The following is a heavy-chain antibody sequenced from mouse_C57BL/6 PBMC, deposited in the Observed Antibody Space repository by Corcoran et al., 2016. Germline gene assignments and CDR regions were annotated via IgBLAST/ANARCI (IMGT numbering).Heavy chain of an antibody. J-gene: IGHJ2*01. D-gene: IGHD3-3*01. CDR1: GYTFTTYG. Sequence: IQLVQSGPELKKPGETVKISCKASGYTFTTYGMSWVKQAPGKGLKWMGWINTYSGVPTYADDFKGRFAFSLETSASTAYLQINNLKNEDTATYFCARKEGGLDYWGQGTTLTVSS. CDR2: INTYSGVP. CDR3: ARKEGGLDY. V-gene: IGHV9-3*01.